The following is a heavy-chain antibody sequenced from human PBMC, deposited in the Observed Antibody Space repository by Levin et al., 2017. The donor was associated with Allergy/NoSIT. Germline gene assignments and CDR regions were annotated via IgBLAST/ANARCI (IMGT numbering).Heavy chain of an antibody. D-gene: IGHD3-22*01. Sequence: SQTLSLTCTVSGGSISSGDYYWSWIRQPPGKGLEWIGYIYYSGSTYYNPSLKSRVTISVDTSKNQFSLKLSSVTAADTAVYYCARRWAYYDSSGYFGTAPRTAAFDIWGQGTMVTVSS. CDR2: IYYSGST. CDR1: GGSISSGDYY. V-gene: IGHV4-30-4*01. CDR3: ARRWAYYDSSGYFGTAPRTAAFDI. J-gene: IGHJ3*02.